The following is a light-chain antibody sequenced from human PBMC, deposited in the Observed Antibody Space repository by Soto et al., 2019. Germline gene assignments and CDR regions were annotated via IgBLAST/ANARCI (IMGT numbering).Light chain of an antibody. CDR3: QHYGSSSPLT. Sequence: EFVLTQSPGTLSLSPGERATLSCRASQSVSSTFFSCYQQQPGQPTRLLIYGASTRCTGIPDRFSGSGSGTDFSLPTSRREPEDCAVSYCQHYGSSSPLTFGGGTKVEIK. J-gene: IGKJ4*01. V-gene: IGKV3-20*01. CDR1: QSVSSTF. CDR2: GAS.